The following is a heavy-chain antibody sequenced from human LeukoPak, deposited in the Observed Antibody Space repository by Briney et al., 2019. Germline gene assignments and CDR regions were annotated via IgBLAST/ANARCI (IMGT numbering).Heavy chain of an antibody. CDR3: AKDGFGDYASHYYYYYMDV. J-gene: IGHJ6*03. D-gene: IGHD4-17*01. Sequence: GGSLRLSCAASGFTFSSYGMHWVRQAPGKGLEWVAVISYDGSNKYYADSVKGRFTISRDNSKNTLYLQMNSLRAEDTAVYYCAKDGFGDYASHYYYYYMDVWGKGTTVTISS. V-gene: IGHV3-30*18. CDR1: GFTFSSYG. CDR2: ISYDGSNK.